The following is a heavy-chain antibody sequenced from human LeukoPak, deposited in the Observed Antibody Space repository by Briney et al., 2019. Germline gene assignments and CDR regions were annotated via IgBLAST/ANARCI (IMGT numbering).Heavy chain of an antibody. CDR2: ISGNDGRT. Sequence: PGGSLRLSCAAFSNYAMSWVRQAPGKGLEWVSVISGNDGRTYYADSVKGRFAISRDNSKNTLYLQMNSLRAEDTAVYYCAKDVRGGRAYGDYSGWYFDYWGQGTLVTVSS. CDR1: SNYA. J-gene: IGHJ4*02. V-gene: IGHV3-23*01. D-gene: IGHD4-17*01. CDR3: AKDVRGGRAYGDYSGWYFDY.